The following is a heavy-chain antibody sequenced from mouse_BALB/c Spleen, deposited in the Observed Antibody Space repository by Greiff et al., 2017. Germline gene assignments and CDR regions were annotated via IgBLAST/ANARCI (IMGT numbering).Heavy chain of an antibody. Sequence: EVKVEESGGGLVKPGGSLKLSCAASGFTFSSYAMSWVRQTPEKRLEWVATISSGGSYTYYPDSVKGRFTISRDNAKNTLYLQMSSLRSEDTAMYYCARQHPFDYWGQGTTLTVSS. CDR3: ARQHPFDY. J-gene: IGHJ2*01. V-gene: IGHV5-9-3*01. CDR1: GFTFSSYA. CDR2: ISSGGSYT.